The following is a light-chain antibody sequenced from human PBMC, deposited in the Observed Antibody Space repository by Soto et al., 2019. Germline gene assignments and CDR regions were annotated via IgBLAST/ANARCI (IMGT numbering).Light chain of an antibody. J-gene: IGKJ5*01. CDR2: DTS. Sequence: EIVLTQSPATLSLSPGERATLSCRASQSVSSYLAWYQQKPGQAPRLLIFDTSNRATGIPARFSGSGSGTDFTITISGLEPEDFAVYYCQQRTNRPPITFGQGKRLEIK. V-gene: IGKV3-11*01. CDR3: QQRTNRPPIT. CDR1: QSVSSY.